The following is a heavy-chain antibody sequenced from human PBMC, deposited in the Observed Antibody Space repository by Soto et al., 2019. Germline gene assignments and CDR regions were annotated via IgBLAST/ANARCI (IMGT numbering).Heavy chain of an antibody. D-gene: IGHD2-15*01. CDR1: GFTFSSYS. J-gene: IGHJ4*02. CDR2: ISSSSSYI. Sequence: EVQLVESGGGLVKPGGSLRLSCAASGFTFSSYSMNWVRQAPGKGLEWVSSISSSSSYIYYADSVKGRFTISRDNAKNALYLQMNSLRAEDTAVYYCARVGEIVVVVPPDYWGQGTLVTVSS. CDR3: ARVGEIVVVVPPDY. V-gene: IGHV3-21*01.